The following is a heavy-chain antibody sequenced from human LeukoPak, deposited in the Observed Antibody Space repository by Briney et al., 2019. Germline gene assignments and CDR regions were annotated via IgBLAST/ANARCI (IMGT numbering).Heavy chain of an antibody. D-gene: IGHD3-10*01. V-gene: IGHV4-59*08. CDR1: GGSISSYY. J-gene: IGHJ4*02. CDR2: IYYSGST. Sequence: SETLSLTCTVSGGSISSYYWSGIRQPPGKGLEWIGYIYYSGSTNYNPSLKSRVTISVDTSKNQFSLKLSSVTAADTAVYYCARQRGYYGSGSYFGSFDYWGQGTLVTVSS. CDR3: ARQRGYYGSGSYFGSFDY.